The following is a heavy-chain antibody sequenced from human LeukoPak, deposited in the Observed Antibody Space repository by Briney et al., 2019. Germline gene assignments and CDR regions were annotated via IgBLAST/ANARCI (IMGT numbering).Heavy chain of an antibody. J-gene: IGHJ4*02. V-gene: IGHV3-30-3*01. Sequence: GGSLRLSCAASGFTFSSYAMHWVRQAPGKGLEWVAVISYDGSNKYYADSVKGRFTISRDNSKNTLYLQMNSLRAEDTAVYYCANSALLWGQGTLVTVSS. CDR3: ANSALL. D-gene: IGHD3-3*02. CDR2: ISYDGSNK. CDR1: GFTFSSYA.